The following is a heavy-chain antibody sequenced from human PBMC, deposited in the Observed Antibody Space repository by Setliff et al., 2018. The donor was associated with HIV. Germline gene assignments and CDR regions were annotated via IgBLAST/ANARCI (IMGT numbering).Heavy chain of an antibody. J-gene: IGHJ4*02. D-gene: IGHD3-22*01. CDR2: INQSGST. CDR1: GGSFSGYY. CDR3: ARLTTTYYYDSSAYCHPV. V-gene: IGHV4-34*01. Sequence: PSETLSLTCAVYGGSFSGYYWSWIRQPPGKGLEWIGEINQSGSTSYNPSLKSRVTISGDTSKNQFSLKLSSVTAADTAVFYCARLTTTYYYDSSAYCHPVWGQGTLVTVS.